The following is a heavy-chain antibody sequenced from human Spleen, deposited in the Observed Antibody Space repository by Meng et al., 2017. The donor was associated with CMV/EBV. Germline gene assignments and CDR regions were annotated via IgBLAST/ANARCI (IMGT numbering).Heavy chain of an antibody. V-gene: IGHV4-34*01. CDR2: INHSGST. CDR1: GGSFSGYY. Sequence: SETLSLTCAVYGGSFSGYYWSWIRQPPGKGLEWIGEINHSGSTNYNPSLKSRVTISVDTSKNQFSLKLSSVTAADTAVYYCARARPIFGVVMVYYYYGMDVWGQGTTVTVSS. D-gene: IGHD3-3*01. CDR3: ARARPIFGVVMVYYYYGMDV. J-gene: IGHJ6*02.